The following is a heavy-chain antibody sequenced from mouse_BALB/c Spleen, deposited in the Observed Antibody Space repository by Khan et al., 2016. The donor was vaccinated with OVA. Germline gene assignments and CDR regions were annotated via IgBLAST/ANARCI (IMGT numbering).Heavy chain of an antibody. CDR1: GYTFTDYS. CDR3: ARNGYYSYWYFDV. D-gene: IGHD2-3*01. Sequence: QIQLVQSGPNLKKPGETVKISCKASGYTFTDYSMHWVKQAPGKGLKWMGWINTETGEPTYADDFKGRFAFSLETSSSTAYLQINNLKNEDTATYFSARNGYYSYWYFDVWGAGTTVTVSS. CDR2: INTETGEP. J-gene: IGHJ1*01. V-gene: IGHV9-2-1*01.